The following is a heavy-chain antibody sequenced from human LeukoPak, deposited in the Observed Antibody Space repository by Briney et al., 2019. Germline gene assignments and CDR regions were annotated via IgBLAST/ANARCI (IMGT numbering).Heavy chain of an antibody. J-gene: IGHJ4*02. CDR1: GFTFSTSA. Sequence: GGSLRLSCAASGFTFSTSATSWVRQAPGKGLEWVSAISGSGGRAYFADSVEGRFTFSRDNSKNTLWLQMNSLKAEDTAVYYCARAGKAAAFDYWGQGTLVTVSS. CDR2: ISGSGGRA. CDR3: ARAGKAAAFDY. D-gene: IGHD2-15*01. V-gene: IGHV3-23*01.